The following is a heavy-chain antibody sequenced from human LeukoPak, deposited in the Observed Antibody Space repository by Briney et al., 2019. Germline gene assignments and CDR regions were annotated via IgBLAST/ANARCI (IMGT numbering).Heavy chain of an antibody. CDR1: GYTFSDYG. V-gene: IGHV1-18*01. J-gene: IGHJ6*03. CDR2: ISGYNGNT. Sequence: GASVKVSCKPSGYTFSDYGITWVRQAPGQGIEWMGWISGYNGNTNYAESLQGRVTMTIDTSTSTAYMDLRSLRSDDTAVYYCARVGLVDNEYGFYFYMDVWGKGTTAIVS. D-gene: IGHD4/OR15-4a*01. CDR3: ARVGLVDNEYGFYFYMDV.